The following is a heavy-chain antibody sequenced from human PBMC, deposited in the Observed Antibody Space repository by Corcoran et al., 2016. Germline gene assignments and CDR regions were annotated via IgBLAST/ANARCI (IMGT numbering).Heavy chain of an antibody. CDR1: GFTFSSYG. D-gene: IGHD6-13*01. J-gene: IGHJ4*02. CDR2: ISYDGSNK. Sequence: QVQLFESGSGVIQPGRSLRLSCAASGFTFSSYGMHWVRQAPGKGLEWVAVISYDGSNKYYADSVKGRFTISRDNSKNTLYLQMNSLRAEETAVYYWAKEIAAAGRGYFDYWGQGTLV. V-gene: IGHV3-30*18. CDR3: AKEIAAAGRGYFDY.